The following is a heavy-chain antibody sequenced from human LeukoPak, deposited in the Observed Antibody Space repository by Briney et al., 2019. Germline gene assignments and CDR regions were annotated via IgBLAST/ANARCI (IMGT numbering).Heavy chain of an antibody. J-gene: IGHJ4*02. V-gene: IGHV3-15*01. CDR3: TGRNFDY. Sequence: PGGSLRLSCAASGYPFNNAWMNWVRQAPGKGGEWVGRFKSESDGGTTDYAAPVKGRFTISIDDSKNTLYVQMNSLKTEDTAVYYCTGRNFDYWGRGTLVTVST. CDR2: FKSESDGGTT. D-gene: IGHD2/OR15-2a*01. CDR1: GYPFNNAW.